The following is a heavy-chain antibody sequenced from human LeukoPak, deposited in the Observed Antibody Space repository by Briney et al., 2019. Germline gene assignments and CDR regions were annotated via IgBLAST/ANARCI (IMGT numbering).Heavy chain of an antibody. Sequence: ASVKVSCKASGYTFTGYYMHWVRQAPGQGLEWMGWINPNSGGTNYAQKFQGRVTMTRDTSISTAYMELSRLRSDDTAVYYCARDARHAMVRGVRFDPWGQGTLVTVSS. CDR1: GYTFTGYY. J-gene: IGHJ5*02. CDR2: INPNSGGT. V-gene: IGHV1-2*02. CDR3: ARDARHAMVRGVRFDP. D-gene: IGHD3-10*01.